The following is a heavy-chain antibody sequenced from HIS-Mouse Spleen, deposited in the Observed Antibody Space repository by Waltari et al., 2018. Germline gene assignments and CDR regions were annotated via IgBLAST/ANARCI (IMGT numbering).Heavy chain of an antibody. CDR3: ARGRHTDI. CDR2: IYYSGST. V-gene: IGHV4-59*01. J-gene: IGHJ3*02. CDR1: GGSISSSY. Sequence: QVQLQESGPGLVKPSETLSITCPVSGGSISSSYWSWIRQPPGKGLEWIGYIYYSGSTNYNPSLKSRVTISVDTSKNQFSLKLSSVTAADTAVYYCARGRHTDIWGQGTMVTVSS.